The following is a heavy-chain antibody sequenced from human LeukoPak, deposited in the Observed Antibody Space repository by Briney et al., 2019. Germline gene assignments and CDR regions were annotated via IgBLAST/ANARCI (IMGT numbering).Heavy chain of an antibody. V-gene: IGHV3-21*01. CDR2: ISTSSSYI. CDR3: ARDYYGSGSYGP. D-gene: IGHD3-10*01. J-gene: IGHJ5*02. CDR1: GFTFSTYT. Sequence: GGSLRLSCAASGFTFSTYTINWVRQAPGKGLEWVSSISTSSSYIYYADSVKGRFTISRNNAKNSLYLQMNSLRAEDTAVYYCARDYYGSGSYGPWGQGTLVTVSS.